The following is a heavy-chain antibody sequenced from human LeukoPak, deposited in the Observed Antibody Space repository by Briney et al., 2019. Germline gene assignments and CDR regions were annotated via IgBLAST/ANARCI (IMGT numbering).Heavy chain of an antibody. CDR1: GFTFDDYA. Sequence: PGRSLRLSCAASGFTFDDYAMHWVRQAPGKGLEWVSGISWNSGSIGYADSVKGRFTISRDNAKNSLYLQMNSLRAEDTAVYYCARDGGVVPAANYYYGMDVWGQGTTVTVSS. D-gene: IGHD2-2*01. J-gene: IGHJ6*02. V-gene: IGHV3-9*01. CDR3: ARDGGVVPAANYYYGMDV. CDR2: ISWNSGSI.